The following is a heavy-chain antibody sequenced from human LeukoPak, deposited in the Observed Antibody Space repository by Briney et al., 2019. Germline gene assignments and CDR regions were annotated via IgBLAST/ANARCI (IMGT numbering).Heavy chain of an antibody. J-gene: IGHJ4*02. CDR1: GFTFSSYG. CDR3: AKDLYYDFWSGYYPFLDY. V-gene: IGHV3-30*02. Sequence: GGSLRLSCAASGFTFSSYGMHWVRQAPGKGLEWVAFIRYDGSNKYYADSVKGRFTISRDNSKNTLYLQMNSLRAEDTAVYYCAKDLYYDFWSGYYPFLDYWSQGTLVTVSS. D-gene: IGHD3-3*01. CDR2: IRYDGSNK.